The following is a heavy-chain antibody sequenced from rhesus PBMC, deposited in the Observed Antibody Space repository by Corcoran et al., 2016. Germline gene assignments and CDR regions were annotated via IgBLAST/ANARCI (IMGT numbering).Heavy chain of an antibody. CDR1: GASISRNY. V-gene: IGHV4-147*01. D-gene: IGHD1-32*01. Sequence: QVQLQESGPGPVKPSETLPLTCAVSGASISRNYCSWIRQPPGKGLGWSGYINGGSGRTSYNPSLKRRGTLTREAAKNQFALTVSSVTAADTDAYYCARGSGNDGLDSWGQGVVVTGSS. CDR3: ARGSGNDGLDS. J-gene: IGHJ6*01. CDR2: INGGSGRT.